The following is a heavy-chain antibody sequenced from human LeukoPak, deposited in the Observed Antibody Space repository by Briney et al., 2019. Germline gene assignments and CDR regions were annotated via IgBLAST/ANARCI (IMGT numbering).Heavy chain of an antibody. J-gene: IGHJ6*02. V-gene: IGHV4-34*01. D-gene: IGHD3-10*01. CDR1: GGSFSGYY. Sequence: SETLSLTCAVYGGSFSGYYWSWIRQPPGKGLEWIGEINHSGSTNYNPPLKSRVTISVDTSKNQFSLKLSSVTAADTAVYYCARGRVTMVRGAPPPGYYYYGMDVWGQGTTVTVSS. CDR2: INHSGST. CDR3: ARGRVTMVRGAPPPGYYYYGMDV.